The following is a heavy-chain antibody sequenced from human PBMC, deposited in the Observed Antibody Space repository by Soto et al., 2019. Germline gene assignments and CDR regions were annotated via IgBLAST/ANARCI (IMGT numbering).Heavy chain of an antibody. CDR2: IYYSGST. CDR3: ARAYGGFDNGLDF. V-gene: IGHV4-59*01. J-gene: IGHJ6*02. D-gene: IGHD5-12*01. Sequence: SETLSLPCPVSGYSISSYYWTWIRQPPGKGLELIGYIYYSGSTRYNPSLKSRVTISVDVSKNQFSLKLSSVIAADTAVYYCARAYGGFDNGLDFWGQGSAVTVA. CDR1: GYSISSYY.